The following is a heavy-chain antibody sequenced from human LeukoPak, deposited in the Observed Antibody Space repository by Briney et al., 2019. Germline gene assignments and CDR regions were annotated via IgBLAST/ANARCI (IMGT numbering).Heavy chain of an antibody. CDR2: INTDGRST. D-gene: IGHD6-13*01. CDR1: GFTFSSYW. Sequence: PGGSLRLSCATSGFTFSSYWMHWVRQAPGKGLVWVSRINTDGRSTNYADSVKGRFTISRDNAKYTLYLQMNSLRAEDTAVYYCVRGTVAAAGVDYWGQGALVTVSS. V-gene: IGHV3-74*01. J-gene: IGHJ4*02. CDR3: VRGTVAAAGVDY.